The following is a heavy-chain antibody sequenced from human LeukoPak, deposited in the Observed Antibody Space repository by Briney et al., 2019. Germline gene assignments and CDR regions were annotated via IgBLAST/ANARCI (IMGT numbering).Heavy chain of an antibody. D-gene: IGHD2-8*02. Sequence: PGGSLRLSCAASEFTFSSYAMSWFRQAPGKGLEWVSIISSRGTSTFYADSVKGRFTISRDNSKNTLYLQMNSLRAEDTAVYYCAKDQMPFGGVRTGSDCWGQGTLVTVSS. J-gene: IGHJ4*02. CDR3: AKDQMPFGGVRTGSDC. CDR2: ISSRGTST. CDR1: EFTFSSYA. V-gene: IGHV3-23*01.